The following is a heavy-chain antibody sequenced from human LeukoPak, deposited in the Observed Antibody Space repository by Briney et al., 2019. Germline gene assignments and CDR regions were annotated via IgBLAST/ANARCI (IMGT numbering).Heavy chain of an antibody. J-gene: IGHJ5*02. D-gene: IGHD1-1*01. CDR3: AKDWNPSPNWFGP. CDR2: VSNSGGST. Sequence: PGGSLRLSCAASGFIFSTYAMNWVRQAPGKGLEWISGVSNSGGSTNYAASVKGRFTIYRDNSKNMLYLQMNGLRAEDTAVYYCAKDWNPSPNWFGPWGQGTLVIVSS. CDR1: GFIFSTYA. V-gene: IGHV3-23*01.